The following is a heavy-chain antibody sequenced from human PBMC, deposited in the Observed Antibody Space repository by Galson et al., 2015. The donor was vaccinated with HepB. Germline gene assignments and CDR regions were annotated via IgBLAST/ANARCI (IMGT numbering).Heavy chain of an antibody. V-gene: IGHV3-30-3*01. CDR3: ARDGLLWFGELLLGSGYYFDY. D-gene: IGHD3-10*01. CDR1: GFTFSSYA. Sequence: SLRLSCAASGFTFSSYAMHWVRQAPGKGLERVAVISYDGSNKYYADSVKGRFTISRDNSKNTLYLQMNSLRAEDTAVYYCARDGLLWFGELLLGSGYYFDYWGQGTLVTVSS. CDR2: ISYDGSNK. J-gene: IGHJ4*02.